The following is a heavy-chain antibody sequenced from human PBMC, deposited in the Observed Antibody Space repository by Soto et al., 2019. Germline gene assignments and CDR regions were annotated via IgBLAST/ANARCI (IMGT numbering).Heavy chain of an antibody. CDR3: ARRYGASFDY. CDR1: GGSSSSYY. V-gene: IGHV4-59*01. CDR2: IYYSGST. D-gene: IGHD4-17*01. Sequence: PSETLSLTCTVAGGSSSSYYWSWIRQPPGKGLEWIGYIYYSGSTNYNPSLKSRVTISVDTSKNQFSLKLSSVTAADTAVYYCARRYGASFDYWGQGTLVTSP. J-gene: IGHJ4*02.